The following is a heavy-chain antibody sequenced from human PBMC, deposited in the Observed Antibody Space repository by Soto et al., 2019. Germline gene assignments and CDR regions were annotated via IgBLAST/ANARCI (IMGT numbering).Heavy chain of an antibody. V-gene: IGHV1-69*13. CDR2: ITPIFGTA. CDR1: GGTFSSYA. CDR3: AAVKYYYGSGSFDYYYGMDV. D-gene: IGHD3-10*01. J-gene: IGHJ6*02. Sequence: GASVKVSCKASGGTFSSYAISWVRQAPGQGLEWMGGITPIFGTANYAQKFQGRVTITADESTSTAYMELSSLRSEDTAVYYCAAVKYYYGSGSFDYYYGMDVWGQGTTVTVSS.